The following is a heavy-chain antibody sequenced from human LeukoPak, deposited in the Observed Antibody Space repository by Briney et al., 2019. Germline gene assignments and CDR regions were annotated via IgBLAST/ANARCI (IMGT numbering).Heavy chain of an antibody. Sequence: ASVKVSCKASGYTFTSYDINWVRQATGQGLEWMGWMNPNSGNTGYAQKFQGRVTMTRNTSISTAYMELSSLRPEDSAVYYCARDNTYGSGTKDWGQGTLVTVSS. J-gene: IGHJ4*02. V-gene: IGHV1-8*01. CDR2: MNPNSGNT. D-gene: IGHD3-10*01. CDR3: ARDNTYGSGTKD. CDR1: GYTFTSYD.